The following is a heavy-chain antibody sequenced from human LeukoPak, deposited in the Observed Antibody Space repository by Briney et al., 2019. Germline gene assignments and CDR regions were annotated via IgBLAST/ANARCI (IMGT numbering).Heavy chain of an antibody. CDR3: ARESVLDYFDY. CDR1: RFTFSSYS. J-gene: IGHJ4*02. CDR2: ISSSSTI. V-gene: IGHV3-48*01. Sequence: GGSLRLSCAASRFTFSSYSMNWVRQAPGKGLEWVSCISSSSTIYYADSVKGRFTISRDNAKNSLYLQMNSLRAEDTAVYYCARESVLDYFDYWGQGTLVTVSS.